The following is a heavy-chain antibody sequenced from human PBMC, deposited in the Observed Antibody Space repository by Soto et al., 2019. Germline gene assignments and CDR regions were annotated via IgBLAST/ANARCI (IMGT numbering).Heavy chain of an antibody. CDR3: ATGKRDYDILTGYRWSYYFDY. J-gene: IGHJ4*02. V-gene: IGHV1-18*01. D-gene: IGHD3-9*01. CDR1: GYTFTSYG. CDR2: ISAYNGNT. Sequence: ASVKVSCKASGYTFTSYGLSWVRQAPGQGLEWMGWISAYNGNTNYAQKLQGRVTMTTDTSTSTAYMELRSLRSDDTAVYYCATGKRDYDILTGYRWSYYFDYWGQGTLVTVSS.